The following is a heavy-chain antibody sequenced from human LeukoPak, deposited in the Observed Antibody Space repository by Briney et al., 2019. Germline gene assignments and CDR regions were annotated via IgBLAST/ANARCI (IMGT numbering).Heavy chain of an antibody. D-gene: IGHD7-27*01. Sequence: PGGSLRLSCAASGFTVSSNYMSWVRQAPGKGLEWVSVIYSGGSTYYADSVKGRFTISRDNSKNTLYLQMNSLRAEDTAVYYCAKNPPWGPGWFDPWGQGTLVTVSS. CDR3: AKNPPWGPGWFDP. CDR2: IYSGGST. CDR1: GFTVSSNY. V-gene: IGHV3-66*01. J-gene: IGHJ5*02.